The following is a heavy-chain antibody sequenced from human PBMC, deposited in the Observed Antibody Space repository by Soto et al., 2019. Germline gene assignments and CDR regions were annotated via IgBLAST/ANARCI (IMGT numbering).Heavy chain of an antibody. Sequence: EEQLLESGGALVVPGGSLRLSCAASGFAFSNHAMTWVRQAPGKGLEWVSSISGNGDRTYYAESVKGRFTISRDNSKSTLFLQINSLRADDTAVYFCAIAEVTAVFGFWGQGTLVTVSS. J-gene: IGHJ4*02. V-gene: IGHV3-23*01. D-gene: IGHD2-21*02. CDR1: GFAFSNHA. CDR2: ISGNGDRT. CDR3: AIAEVTAVFGF.